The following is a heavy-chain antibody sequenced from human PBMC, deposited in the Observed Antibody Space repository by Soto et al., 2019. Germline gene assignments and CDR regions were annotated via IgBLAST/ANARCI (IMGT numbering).Heavy chain of an antibody. Sequence: PGGSLRLSCAASGFTFDDYAMHWVRQAPGKGLEWVSGISWNSGSIGYADSVKGRFTISRDNAKNSLYLQMNSLRAEDTALYYCAKDARVVGTHNWFDPWGQGT. V-gene: IGHV3-9*01. CDR3: AKDARVVGTHNWFDP. CDR2: ISWNSGSI. CDR1: GFTFDDYA. J-gene: IGHJ5*02. D-gene: IGHD3-22*01.